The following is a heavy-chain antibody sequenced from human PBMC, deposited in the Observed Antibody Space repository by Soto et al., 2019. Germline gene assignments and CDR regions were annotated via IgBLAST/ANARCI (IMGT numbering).Heavy chain of an antibody. CDR2: IIPIFGTA. J-gene: IGHJ6*02. CDR3: ASVRGLGNRVYYGMDV. V-gene: IGHV1-69*01. D-gene: IGHD3-16*01. Sequence: QVQLVQSGAEVKKPGSSVKVSCKASGGTFSRYAISWVRQAPGQGLEWMGGIIPIFGTANYAQKFQGRVTITADESTSTAYMELSSLRSEDTAVYYCASVRGLGNRVYYGMDVWGQGTTVTVSS. CDR1: GGTFSRYA.